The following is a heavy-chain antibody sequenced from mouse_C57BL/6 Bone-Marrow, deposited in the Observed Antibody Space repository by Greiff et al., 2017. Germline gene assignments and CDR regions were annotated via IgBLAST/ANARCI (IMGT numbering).Heavy chain of an antibody. Sequence: VQLQQSGAELVRPGASVTLSCKASGYTFTDYEMHWVKQTPVHGLEWIGAIDPETGGTAYNQKFKGKAILTADKSSSTAYMEHRSLTSEDSAVYYCTPSSYDFDYWGQGTTLTVSS. CDR1: GYTFTDYE. J-gene: IGHJ2*01. D-gene: IGHD1-1*01. CDR2: IDPETGGT. CDR3: TPSSYDFDY. V-gene: IGHV1-15*01.